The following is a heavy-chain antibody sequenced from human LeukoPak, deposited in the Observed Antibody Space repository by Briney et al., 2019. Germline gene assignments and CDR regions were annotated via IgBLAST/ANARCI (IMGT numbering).Heavy chain of an antibody. Sequence: SETLSLTCTVSGGSISSYYWSWIRQPPGKGLEWIGYIYYSGSTNYNPSLTSRVTISVDTSKNQFSLKLSSVTAADTAVYYCARVLEDYYDIPAAFDIWGQGTMVTVPS. CDR3: ARVLEDYYDIPAAFDI. CDR1: GGSISSYY. D-gene: IGHD3-22*01. J-gene: IGHJ3*02. V-gene: IGHV4-59*01. CDR2: IYYSGST.